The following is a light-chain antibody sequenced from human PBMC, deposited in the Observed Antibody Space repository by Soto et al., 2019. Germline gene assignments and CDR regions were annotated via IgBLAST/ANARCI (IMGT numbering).Light chain of an antibody. CDR2: DVT. J-gene: IGLJ1*01. CDR1: SSEVGAYNY. V-gene: IGLV2-14*03. CDR3: SSYTSSNTLL. Sequence: QSVLTQPASVPGSPGQSITISCTGSSSEVGAYNYVSWYQQHPGKAPKLMIYDVTNGPSGVSIRFSGSKSGNTAPLTISGLQAEDEADYYCSSYTSSNTLLFGTGTKVTVL.